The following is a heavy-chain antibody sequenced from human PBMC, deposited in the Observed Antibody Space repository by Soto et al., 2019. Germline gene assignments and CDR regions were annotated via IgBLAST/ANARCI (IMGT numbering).Heavy chain of an antibody. CDR2: IIPIFGTA. CDR1: GGTFSSYA. V-gene: IGHV1-69*06. CDR3: AREGYYDSSGYYQDDAFDI. J-gene: IGHJ3*02. D-gene: IGHD3-22*01. Sequence: ASVKVSCKASGGTFSSYAISWVRQAPGQGLEWMGGIIPIFGTANYAQKFQGRVTITADKSTSTAYMGLSSLRSEDTAVYYCAREGYYDSSGYYQDDAFDIWGQGTLVTVSS.